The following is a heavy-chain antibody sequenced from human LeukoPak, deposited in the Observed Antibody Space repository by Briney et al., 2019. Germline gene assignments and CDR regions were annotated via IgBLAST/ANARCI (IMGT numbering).Heavy chain of an antibody. CDR2: IDPSDSYT. V-gene: IGHV5-10-1*01. Sequence: GESLKISCNGSGYSFTSYWISWVRQMPGKGLELMGRIDPSDSYTNYSPSFQGHVTISADKSISTAYLQWSSLKASDTAMYYCARREVRGAFSFDPWGQGTLVTVSS. CDR1: GYSFTSYW. J-gene: IGHJ5*02. D-gene: IGHD3-10*01. CDR3: ARREVRGAFSFDP.